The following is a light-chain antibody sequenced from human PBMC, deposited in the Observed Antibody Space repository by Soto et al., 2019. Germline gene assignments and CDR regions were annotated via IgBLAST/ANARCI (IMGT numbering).Light chain of an antibody. CDR1: QSISFY. CDR3: QEGYTSSRT. J-gene: IGKJ1*01. Sequence: DIQMTQSPSSLSASVGDRVTITCRASQSISFYLNWYQHRPGKAPQLLIYGASTLRSGVPSRFSGRGSGTDFTLAITSLQHEDFATYYCQEGYTSSRTFGQGTTVEI. CDR2: GAS. V-gene: IGKV1-39*01.